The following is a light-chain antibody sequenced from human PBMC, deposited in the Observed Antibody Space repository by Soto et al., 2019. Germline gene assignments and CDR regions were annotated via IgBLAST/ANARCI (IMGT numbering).Light chain of an antibody. CDR2: DAS. J-gene: IGKJ3*01. CDR3: QQLSSYPLT. Sequence: AIQLTQSPSSLSASVGDRVTITCRASQGIRNSLAWYHHKPGKAPKFRIYDASILQSGVPSRFSGSGSVTDFTLAIRGLQPEDVATSYCQQLSSYPLTFGPGTKVDIK. V-gene: IGKV1-13*02. CDR1: QGIRNS.